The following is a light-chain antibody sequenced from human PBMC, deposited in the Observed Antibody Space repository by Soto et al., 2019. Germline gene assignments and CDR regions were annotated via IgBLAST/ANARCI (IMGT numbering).Light chain of an antibody. J-gene: IGKJ4*01. V-gene: IGKV1-16*02. CDR2: AAS. CDR3: QQYHSYPAT. CDR1: QDIGNF. Sequence: DIQMTQSPSSLSASVGDTVTITCRASQDIGNFFAWFQQKPGKAPKSLISAASSLQSGVPSKFSVSGSGTDFTLTINSLQPADFATYYCQQYHSYPATFGGGTKVEI.